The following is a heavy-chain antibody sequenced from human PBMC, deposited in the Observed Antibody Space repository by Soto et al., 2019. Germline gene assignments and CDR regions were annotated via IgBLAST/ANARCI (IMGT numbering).Heavy chain of an antibody. CDR1: GYIFTTYS. J-gene: IGHJ4*02. Sequence: QVQLVQSGAEMKRPGASVILSCKASGYIFTTYSIHWVRQTAGQGLEWMAKVDPRDGSTGYAQKFRGRVSMAGDTATGTGSMEVSRLTSDDPATYYCARVRSSGREFDYWGQGTQVTVPS. CDR2: VDPRDGST. CDR3: ARVRSSGREFDY. D-gene: IGHD6-25*01. V-gene: IGHV1-46*01.